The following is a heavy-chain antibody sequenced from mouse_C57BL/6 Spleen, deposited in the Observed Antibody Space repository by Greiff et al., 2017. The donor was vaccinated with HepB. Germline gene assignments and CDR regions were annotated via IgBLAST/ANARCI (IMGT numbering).Heavy chain of an antibody. J-gene: IGHJ1*03. Sequence: DVKLVESGGGLVKPGGSLKLSCAASGFTFSSYAMSWVRQTPEKRLEWVATISDGGSYTYYPDNVKGRFTISRDNAKNNLYLQMSHLKSEDTAMYYCARDAVYYGSSYGYFDVWGTGTTVTVSS. V-gene: IGHV5-4*01. CDR1: GFTFSSYA. CDR3: ARDAVYYGSSYGYFDV. D-gene: IGHD1-1*01. CDR2: ISDGGSYT.